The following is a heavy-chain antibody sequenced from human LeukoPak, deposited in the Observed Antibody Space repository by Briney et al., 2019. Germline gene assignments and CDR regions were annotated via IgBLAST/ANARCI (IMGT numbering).Heavy chain of an antibody. CDR3: ARGSREDNIVVVVAATPVFFDY. J-gene: IGHJ4*02. CDR2: INHSGST. V-gene: IGHV4-34*01. D-gene: IGHD2-15*01. CDR1: GGSFSGYY. Sequence: KPSETLSLTCAVYGGSFSGYYWSWVRQPPGKGLEWNGEINHSGSTNYNPSLKRRVTISVDTSKNQFSLKLRSVPAADTAVYYCARGSREDNIVVVVAATPVFFDYWGQGTLDTVSS.